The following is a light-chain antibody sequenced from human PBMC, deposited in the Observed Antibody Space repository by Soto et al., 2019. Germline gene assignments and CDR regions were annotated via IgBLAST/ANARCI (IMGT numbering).Light chain of an antibody. Sequence: EIVLTQSPGTLSLSPGESATLSCRASQSVSSNSLAWYRRNPGQPPSLLIYGTSTRATDIPRRFSGSGSGTDFTLTITRLEPEDFAVYCCQQYGDSPPTFGQGTQVEVK. CDR3: QQYGDSPPT. V-gene: IGKV3-20*01. CDR1: QSVSSNS. J-gene: IGKJ1*01. CDR2: GTS.